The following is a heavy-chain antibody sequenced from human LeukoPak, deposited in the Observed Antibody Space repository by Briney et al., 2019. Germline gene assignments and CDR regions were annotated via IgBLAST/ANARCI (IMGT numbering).Heavy chain of an antibody. CDR3: AKVAKRALLLWFGELPRATFDY. V-gene: IGHV3-23*01. D-gene: IGHD3-10*01. CDR1: GFTFSSYG. Sequence: PGGSLRLSCAASGFTFSSYGMSWVRQAPGKGLEWVSSISGSGGSTYYADSVKGRFTISRDNSKNTLYLQMNSLRAEDTAVYYCAKVAKRALLLWFGELPRATFDYWGQGTLVTVS. J-gene: IGHJ4*02. CDR2: ISGSGGST.